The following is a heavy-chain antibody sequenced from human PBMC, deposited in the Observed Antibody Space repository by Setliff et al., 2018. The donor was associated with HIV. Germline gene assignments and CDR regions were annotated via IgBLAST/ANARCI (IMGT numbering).Heavy chain of an antibody. Sequence: SETLSLTCTVSGGSISNSSSYWGWIRQPPGKRLEWIGGIYYSGSTYYNPSLKSRVTISVDTSKNQFSLKLRSVTAADTAVYYCARRPPYWGFDFWGQGTLVTVSS. J-gene: IGHJ4*02. CDR3: ARRPPYWGFDF. V-gene: IGHV4-39*01. CDR1: GGSISNSSSY. CDR2: IYYSGST. D-gene: IGHD3-16*01.